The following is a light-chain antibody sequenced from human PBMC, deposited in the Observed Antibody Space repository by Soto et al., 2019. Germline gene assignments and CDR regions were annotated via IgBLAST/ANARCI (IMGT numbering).Light chain of an antibody. V-gene: IGKV2-28*01. J-gene: IGKJ2*01. CDR3: MQALQTPPGT. CDR2: LGS. CDR1: QSLLHSNGYNY. Sequence: DIVMTQSPLSLPVTPGEPASISCRSSQSLLHSNGYNYLDWYLQKPGQSPQLLIYLGSNRASGVPDRFSGSGFGTDYTMNISRVDAGDGGVYYCMQALQTPPGTIGQGTKREIK.